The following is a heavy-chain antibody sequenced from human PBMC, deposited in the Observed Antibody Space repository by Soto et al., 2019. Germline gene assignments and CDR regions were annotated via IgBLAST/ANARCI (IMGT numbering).Heavy chain of an antibody. J-gene: IGHJ6*02. CDR3: ASDPCSSTFFYTRYSYGLDG. V-gene: IGHV4-61*01. D-gene: IGHD2-2*02. CDR2: IYYSGTT. Sequence: SETLSLTCTVSGASVSRGSYYGSWIRQHPGKGLEWIGYIYYSGTTKYSPSLKSRVTISVDTSKNQFSLKTSSVTAADTAVYYCASDPCSSTFFYTRYSYGLDGWAQGNKV. CDR1: GASVSRGSYY.